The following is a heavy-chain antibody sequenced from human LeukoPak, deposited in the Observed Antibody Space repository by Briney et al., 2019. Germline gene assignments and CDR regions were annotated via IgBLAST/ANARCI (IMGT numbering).Heavy chain of an antibody. CDR2: IYPGDSET. Sequence: GESLQISCKCSGYIFTGYWIAWVRQLPGKGLEGVGIIYPGDSETRYSPSFQGQVTTSVDKSISTAYLQWTSLKATDSAIYYCARVPAGFTYGHFDYWGQGTLVTVSS. V-gene: IGHV5-51*01. J-gene: IGHJ4*02. D-gene: IGHD2/OR15-2a*01. CDR1: GYIFTGYW. CDR3: ARVPAGFTYGHFDY.